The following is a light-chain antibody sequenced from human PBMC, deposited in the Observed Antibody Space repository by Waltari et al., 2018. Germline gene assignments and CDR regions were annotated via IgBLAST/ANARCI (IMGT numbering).Light chain of an antibody. CDR1: QSISNY. V-gene: IGKV1-5*03. CDR3: QQYNTYSS. J-gene: IGKJ2*03. CDR2: KAS. Sequence: DIQMTQSPSTLSASVGDTITITCRASQSISNYLAWYQQKPGKAPKLLIYKASSSGSGAPSRFSGSGSGTEFTLTISRLQPDDFATYYCQQYNTYSSFGQGTKLEIK.